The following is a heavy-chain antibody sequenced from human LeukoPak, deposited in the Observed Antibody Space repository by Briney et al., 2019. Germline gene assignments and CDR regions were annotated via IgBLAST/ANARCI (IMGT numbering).Heavy chain of an antibody. J-gene: IGHJ4*02. D-gene: IGHD3-10*01. CDR3: VRYGSGTYSTPCNY. Sequence: SETLSLTCSVSAYSISSGFLWGWIRQPPGKGLEWIGSIYHSGNTYYNPSLKSRVTISVDTSKNQFSLRLTSVTAADTAVYYCVRYGSGTYSTPCNYWGQGTLVTVSS. CDR1: AYSISSGFL. V-gene: IGHV4-38-2*02. CDR2: IYHSGNT.